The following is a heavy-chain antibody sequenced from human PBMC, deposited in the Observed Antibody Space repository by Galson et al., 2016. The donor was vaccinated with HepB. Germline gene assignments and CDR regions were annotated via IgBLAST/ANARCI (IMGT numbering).Heavy chain of an antibody. CDR1: GFTFSSSS. J-gene: IGHJ4*02. V-gene: IGHV3-23*01. CDR3: ATGGDYDI. CDR2: IDGHDDST. D-gene: IGHD4-17*01. Sequence: SLSLSCAASGFTFSSSSMSWVRQAPGKGLEWVSAIDGHDDSTYYADSVRGRFTISRDNSKNTLYLQINSLRAEDTAVYYRATGGDYDIWGQGTLVTVSS.